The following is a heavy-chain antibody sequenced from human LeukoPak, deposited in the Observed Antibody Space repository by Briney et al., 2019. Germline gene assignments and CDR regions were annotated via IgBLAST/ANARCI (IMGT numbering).Heavy chain of an antibody. D-gene: IGHD3-9*01. CDR2: VYYSGSA. J-gene: IGHJ3*02. CDR3: ARQDRGYSNTADSCASDI. CDR1: SGPFNTGAYY. V-gene: IGHV4-39*01. Sequence: SEPLSLTCAVSSGPFNTGAYYWGWIRQAPGKGLEWLGTVYYSGSAYYNPSLKSRVTIPVDPSKSRLSLKLTSVTAADTAVYYCARQDRGYSNTADSCASDIWGQGTMVTVSS.